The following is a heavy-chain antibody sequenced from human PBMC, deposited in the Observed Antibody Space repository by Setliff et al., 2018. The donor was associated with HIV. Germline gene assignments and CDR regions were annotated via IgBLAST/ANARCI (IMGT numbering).Heavy chain of an antibody. CDR2: TIPMSDIP. D-gene: IGHD3-3*01. J-gene: IGHJ5*02. CDR3: VRVVTIFSTGPHFDP. CDR1: GFTFNHYA. Sequence: GASVKVSCKASGFTFNHYALSWVRQAPGQRPEWMGGTIPMSDIPNYAQKFQGRVTITRDTSASTAYMELSSLRAEDTAVYYCVRVVTIFSTGPHFDPWGQGTLVTVSS. V-gene: IGHV1-69*10.